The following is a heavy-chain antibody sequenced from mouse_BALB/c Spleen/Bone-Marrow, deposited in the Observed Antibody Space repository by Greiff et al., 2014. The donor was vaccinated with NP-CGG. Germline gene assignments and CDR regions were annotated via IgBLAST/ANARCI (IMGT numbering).Heavy chain of an antibody. J-gene: IGHJ1*01. CDR1: AYTFTSYW. D-gene: IGHD1-1*01. Sequence: VQLQQSGAELARPGASVKLSCKASAYTFTSYWMQWVKQRPRQGLEWIGAIYPGDGDTRYTQKFKGKATLTADKSSSTAYMQLSSLASEDSAVYYCARGYYYGSTYGWYFDVWGAGTTVTVSS. V-gene: IGHV1-87*01. CDR2: IYPGDGDT. CDR3: ARGYYYGSTYGWYFDV.